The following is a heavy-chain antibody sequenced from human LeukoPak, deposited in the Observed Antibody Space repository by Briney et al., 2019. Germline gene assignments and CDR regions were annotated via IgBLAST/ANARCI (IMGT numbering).Heavy chain of an antibody. J-gene: IGHJ4*02. CDR2: IYYSGST. CDR3: ARENRYSSSSGDYFDY. V-gene: IGHV4-59*01. D-gene: IGHD6-6*01. Sequence: SETLSLTCTVSGGSISSYYWSWIRQPPGKGLEWIGYIYYSGSTNYNPSLKSRVTISVDTSKNQFSLKLSSVTAADTAVYYCARENRYSSSSGDYFDYWGQGTLVTVSS. CDR1: GGSISSYY.